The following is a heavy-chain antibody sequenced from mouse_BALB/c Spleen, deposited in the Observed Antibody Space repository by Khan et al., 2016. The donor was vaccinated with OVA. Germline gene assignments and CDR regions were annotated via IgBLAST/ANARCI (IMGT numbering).Heavy chain of an antibody. V-gene: IGHV1S34*01. CDR3: ARGDYYGSGSFAY. CDR2: ISCYNGAT. J-gene: IGHJ3*01. D-gene: IGHD1-1*01. CDR1: GYSFTGYY. Sequence: LVKTGASVKISCKASGYSFTGYYMHWVKQSHGKSLEWIGYISCYNGATSYNQKFKGQATFTVDTSSSTAYLQLNSLTSEDSAVYACARGDYYGSGSFAYWGQGTLVTVSA.